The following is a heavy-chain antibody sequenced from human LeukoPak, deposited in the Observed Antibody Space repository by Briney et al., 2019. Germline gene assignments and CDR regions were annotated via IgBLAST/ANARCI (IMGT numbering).Heavy chain of an antibody. D-gene: IGHD1-7*01. V-gene: IGHV3-30*18. J-gene: IGHJ4*02. CDR2: VSYDGSNK. Sequence: GRSLRLSCAASGFTFSSYGMHWVRQAPGKGLEWVAVVSYDGSNKYYADSVKGRYTISRDNSKNTLYLQMNSLRADDTAVYYCAKDVGWNYPYYFDYWGQGTLVTVSS. CDR1: GFTFSSYG. CDR3: AKDVGWNYPYYFDY.